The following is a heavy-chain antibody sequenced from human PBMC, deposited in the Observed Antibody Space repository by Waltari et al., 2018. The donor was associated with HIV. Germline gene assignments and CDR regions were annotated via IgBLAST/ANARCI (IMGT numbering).Heavy chain of an antibody. Sequence: QVQLVQAGAEVQKPGPSVKGSCKASGYTFTSYAMHWVPQAPGQRLEWMGWINADKGNTKYSQEYQGMDTLTRATSASTAYKDLSRLRSEDSAVYYCTSWSRYDGSGRYNYWGQGTLVTVSS. CDR2: INADKGNT. D-gene: IGHD3-10*01. CDR1: GYTFTSYA. CDR3: TSWSRYDGSGRYNY. V-gene: IGHV1-3*01. J-gene: IGHJ4*02.